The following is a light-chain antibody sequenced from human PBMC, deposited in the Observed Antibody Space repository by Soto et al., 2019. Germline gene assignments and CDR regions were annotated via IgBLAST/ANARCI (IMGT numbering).Light chain of an antibody. CDR1: SSDIGSYDH. V-gene: IGLV2-8*01. J-gene: IGLJ3*02. CDR3: SSFAGSNNVV. CDR2: DVT. Sequence: QSALTQPPSASGSPGQSVTISCAGTSSDIGSYDHVSWYQQHPGKAPKLMIYDVTKRPSGVPDRFSGPKSGNAASLTVSGLQTEDEADYYCSSFAGSNNVVFGGGTKLTVL.